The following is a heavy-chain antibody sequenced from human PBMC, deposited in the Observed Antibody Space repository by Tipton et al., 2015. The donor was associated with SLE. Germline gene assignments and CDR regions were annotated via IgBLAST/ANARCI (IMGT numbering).Heavy chain of an antibody. Sequence: SLRLSCAASGFTFDDYGMNWVRQAPGKGLEWVSYINWNGDSTDYADSVKGRFTISRDNAKNSLFLQINSLRAEDTALYHCARDRKGLEYRYSDLWGRGTLVTVSS. CDR1: GFTFDDYG. V-gene: IGHV3-20*01. CDR3: ARDRKGLEYRYSDL. J-gene: IGHJ2*01. D-gene: IGHD1-1*01. CDR2: INWNGDST.